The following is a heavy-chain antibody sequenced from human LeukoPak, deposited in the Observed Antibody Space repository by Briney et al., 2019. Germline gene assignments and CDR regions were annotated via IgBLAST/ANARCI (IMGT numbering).Heavy chain of an antibody. CDR3: AKDLGSSTRPSGAFDI. D-gene: IGHD2-2*01. Sequence: GGSLRLSCAASGFTLSSYAMSWVRQAPGKGLEWVSGISGRGGSTYYADSVKGRFTISRDSSKNTLYLQMNSLRAEDTAVYYCAKDLGSSTRPSGAFDIWGQGTMVTVSS. J-gene: IGHJ3*02. CDR2: ISGRGGST. V-gene: IGHV3-23*01. CDR1: GFTLSSYA.